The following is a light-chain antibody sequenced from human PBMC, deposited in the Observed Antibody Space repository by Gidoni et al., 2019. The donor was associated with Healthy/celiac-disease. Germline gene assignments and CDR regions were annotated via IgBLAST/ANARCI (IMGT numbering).Light chain of an antibody. CDR2: LGS. J-gene: IGKJ3*01. V-gene: IGKV2-28*01. CDR1: QSLLHSNGYNY. Sequence: DIVMTQSPFSLPVTPGEPASISCRSSQSLLHSNGYNYLDWYLQKPGQSPQLLIYLGSNRASGVPDRFSGSGSGTDFTLKISRVEAEDVGVYYCMQALQTIFTFGPXTKVDIK. CDR3: MQALQTIFT.